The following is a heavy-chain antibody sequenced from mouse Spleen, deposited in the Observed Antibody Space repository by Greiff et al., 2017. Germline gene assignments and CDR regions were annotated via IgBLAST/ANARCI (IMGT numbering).Heavy chain of an antibody. J-gene: IGHJ3*01. D-gene: IGHD2-3*01. V-gene: IGHV1-69*01. CDR2: IDPSDSYT. Sequence: QVQLQQPGAELVMPGASVKLSCKASGYTFTSYWMHWVKQRPGQGLEWIGEIDPSDSYTNYNQKFKGKATLTVDKSSSTAYMQLSSLTSEDSAVYYCASQGIYDGYSFAYWGQGTLVTVSA. CDR1: GYTFTSYW. CDR3: ASQGIYDGYSFAY.